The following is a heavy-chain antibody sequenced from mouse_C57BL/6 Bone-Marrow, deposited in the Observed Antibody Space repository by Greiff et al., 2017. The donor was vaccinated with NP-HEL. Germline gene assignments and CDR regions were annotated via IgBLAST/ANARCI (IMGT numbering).Heavy chain of an antibody. Sequence: QVQLQQPGAELVKPGASVKLSCKASGYTFTSYWMQWVKQRPGQGLEWIGEIDPSDSYTNYNQKFKGKATLTVDTSSSTAYMQLSSRTSEDSAVYDCARRGSSYYGSSYWYFDVWGTGTTVTVSS. J-gene: IGHJ1*03. D-gene: IGHD1-1*01. CDR1: GYTFTSYW. CDR3: ARRGSSYYGSSYWYFDV. V-gene: IGHV1-50*01. CDR2: IDPSDSYT.